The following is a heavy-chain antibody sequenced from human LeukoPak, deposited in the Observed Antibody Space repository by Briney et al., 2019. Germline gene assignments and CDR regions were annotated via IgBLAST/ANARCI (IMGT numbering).Heavy chain of an antibody. V-gene: IGHV4-34*01. Sequence: SETLSLTCAVYGGSFSGYYWSWIRQPPGKGLEWIGEINHSGSTNYNPSLKSRVTISVDTSKNQFSLKLSSVTAADTAVYYCARGHGIVVVPAAHGYYYYYMDVWGKGTTVTVSS. CDR2: INHSGST. CDR3: ARGHGIVVVPAAHGYYYYYMDV. D-gene: IGHD2-2*01. CDR1: GGSFSGYY. J-gene: IGHJ6*03.